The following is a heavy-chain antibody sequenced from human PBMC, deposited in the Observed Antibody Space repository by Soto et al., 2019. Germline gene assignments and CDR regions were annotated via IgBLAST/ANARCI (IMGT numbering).Heavy chain of an antibody. CDR1: GGSILDSTYY. V-gene: IGHV4-39*01. Sequence: QLLLQESGPGLVKPSETLSLTCTVSGGSILDSTYYWAWIRQSPGKGLEWIGTIFYSGGTFYTPSLXSXVAXSVDTSNNQFSLKLSSVTAADTAVYYCARQASGYYYGWFDPWGQGTLVTVSS. D-gene: IGHD3-22*01. CDR2: IFYSGGT. CDR3: ARQASGYYYGWFDP. J-gene: IGHJ5*02.